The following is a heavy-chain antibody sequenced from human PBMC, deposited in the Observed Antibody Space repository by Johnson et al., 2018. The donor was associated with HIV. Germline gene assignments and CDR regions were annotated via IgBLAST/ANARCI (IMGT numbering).Heavy chain of an antibody. CDR1: GFTFSSYG. D-gene: IGHD5-24*01. V-gene: IGHV3-30*19. Sequence: QVQLVESGGGVVQPGGSLRLSCAASGFTFSSYGMHWVRQAPGKGLEWVAVISYDGSNKYYADSVKGRFIISRDNSKHTLYLQMNSLRAEDTAVYYCAREMAATNAWALDIWGQGTMVTVSS. CDR3: AREMAATNAWALDI. CDR2: ISYDGSNK. J-gene: IGHJ3*02.